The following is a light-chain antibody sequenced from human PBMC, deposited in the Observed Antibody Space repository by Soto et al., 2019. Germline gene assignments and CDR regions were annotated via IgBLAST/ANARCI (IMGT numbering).Light chain of an antibody. CDR3: QQYGSSPPIT. Sequence: EIVLTQSPGTLSLSPGERATLSCRARQSVSSSYLAWYQQKPGQAPRLLIYGASSRATGLPDRFSGSGSGTDFTLTISRLEPEDFAVYYCQQYGSSPPITFGQGTRLEIK. CDR1: QSVSSSY. V-gene: IGKV3-20*01. CDR2: GAS. J-gene: IGKJ5*01.